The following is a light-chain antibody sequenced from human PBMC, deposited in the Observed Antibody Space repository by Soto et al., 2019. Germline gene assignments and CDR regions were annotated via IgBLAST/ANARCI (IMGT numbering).Light chain of an antibody. V-gene: IGLV1-40*01. CDR1: SSNIGAGYD. CDR2: GNN. Sequence: QAVVTQPPSVSGAPGQRVTISCTGSSSNIGAGYDVHWYQQLPGTAPKLLIYGNNNRPSGVPDRFSGSKSGTSASLAITGLQAEDEADYYCQSNDITLGGMFGGGTKLTVL. CDR3: QSNDITLGGM. J-gene: IGLJ3*02.